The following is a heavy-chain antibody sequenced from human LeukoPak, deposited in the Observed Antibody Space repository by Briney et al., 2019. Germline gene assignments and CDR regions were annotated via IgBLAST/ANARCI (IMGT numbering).Heavy chain of an antibody. Sequence: SETLSLTCTVSGGSISSGTYYWGWIRQPPGKGLEWIGSIYYSGSTSYNPSLKSRVTISVDTSKNQFSLKLDSVTAADTAVYYCARNASDSGTAYFDYWGQGTLVTVSS. J-gene: IGHJ4*02. CDR1: GGSISSGTYY. CDR3: ARNASDSGTAYFDY. CDR2: IYYSGST. V-gene: IGHV4-39*01. D-gene: IGHD1-26*01.